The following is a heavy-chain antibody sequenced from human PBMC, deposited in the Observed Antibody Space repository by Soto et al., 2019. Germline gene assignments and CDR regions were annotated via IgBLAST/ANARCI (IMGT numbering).Heavy chain of an antibody. J-gene: IGHJ6*02. V-gene: IGHV1-69*01. CDR1: GGTFNTYP. D-gene: IGHD6-6*01. CDR2: IIPISGTA. CDR3: ARKRLAGYYYNDLDV. Sequence: QVQLVQSGAEEKQPGSSVKVSCRTSGGTFNTYPLSWVRQAPGQGLEWMGGIIPISGTAHYAQKFQGRVTITADESTSTAFMEERSLRSEDTAMYYCARKRLAGYYYNDLDVWGQGTTVTVSS.